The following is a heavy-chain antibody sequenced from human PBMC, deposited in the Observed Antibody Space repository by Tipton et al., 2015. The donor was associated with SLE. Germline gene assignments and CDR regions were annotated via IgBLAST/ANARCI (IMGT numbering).Heavy chain of an antibody. CDR2: INQSGST. J-gene: IGHJ6*03. CDR3: ARGVAGYFYYCYLDV. CDR1: GGSFSGYY. V-gene: IGHV4-34*01. Sequence: LRLSCAVYGGSFSGYYWSWIRQPPGKGLEWIGEINQSGSTNYNASLKSRVAISVDTSKNQFSLRLSSVTAADSAVYYCARGVAGYFYYCYLDVWGKGTTVTIPS.